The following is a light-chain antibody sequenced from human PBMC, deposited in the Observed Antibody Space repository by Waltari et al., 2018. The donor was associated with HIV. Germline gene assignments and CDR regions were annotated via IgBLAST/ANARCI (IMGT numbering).Light chain of an antibody. CDR3: QSYDNNLNGWV. J-gene: IGLJ3*02. CDR2: GRN. V-gene: IGLV1-40*01. CDR1: NSNIGAGFA. Sequence: QSVLTQPPSVSGTPGQTITISCTGTNSNIGAGFALHRYPVPPGRPPKPPIYGRNLRPGGFLERFSASRSATSGSLAITGLQGEDEAVYYCQSYDNNLNGWVFGGGTTLTVL.